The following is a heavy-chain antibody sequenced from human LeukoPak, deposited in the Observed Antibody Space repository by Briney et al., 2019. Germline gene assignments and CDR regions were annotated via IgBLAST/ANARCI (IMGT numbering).Heavy chain of an antibody. CDR2: IYSGGST. Sequence: GGSLRLSCAASGFTVSSNYMSWVRQAPGKGLGWVSVIYSGGSTYYADSVKGRFTISRDNSKNTLYLQMNSLRAEDTAVYYCARGPSWGYDILAVWGQGTLVTVSS. D-gene: IGHD3-9*01. V-gene: IGHV3-53*01. CDR1: GFTVSSNY. CDR3: ARGPSWGYDILAV. J-gene: IGHJ4*02.